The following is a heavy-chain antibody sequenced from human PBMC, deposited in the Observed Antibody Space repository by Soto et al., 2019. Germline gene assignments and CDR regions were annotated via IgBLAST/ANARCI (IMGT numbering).Heavy chain of an antibody. D-gene: IGHD6-13*01. V-gene: IGHV4-61*01. CDR2: IYYSGST. CDR1: GGSVSSGSYY. J-gene: IGHJ4*02. Sequence: QVQLQESGPGLVKPSETLSLTCTVSGGSVSSGSYYWSWIRQPPGKGLEWIGYIYYSGSTNYNPSLKSRVTISVDTSKNQFSLKLSSVTAADTAVYYCARDIAAAGTPWYFDYWGQGTLVTVSS. CDR3: ARDIAAAGTPWYFDY.